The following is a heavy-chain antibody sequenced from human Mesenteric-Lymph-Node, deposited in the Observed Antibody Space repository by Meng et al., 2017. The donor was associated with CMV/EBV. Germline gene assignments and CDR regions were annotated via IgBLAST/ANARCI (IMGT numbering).Heavy chain of an antibody. J-gene: IGHJ4*02. D-gene: IGHD3-22*01. CDR3: ARRGNYDSDYSEY. V-gene: IGHV4-39*01. CDR1: GDSISNSTYY. Sequence: QLHRQESGPGRVNPSDTLSLSCIVSGDSISNSTYYWTWIRQPPGKGLEWIGSVHHSGTTYYNPSLKGRLTISVDTSANLFSLRLTTVTAADTATYYCARRGNYDSDYSEYWGQGTLVTV. CDR2: VHHSGTT.